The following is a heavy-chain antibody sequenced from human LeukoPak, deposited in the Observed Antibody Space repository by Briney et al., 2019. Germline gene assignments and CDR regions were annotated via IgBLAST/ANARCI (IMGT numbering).Heavy chain of an antibody. CDR3: ARKGPTVTTYYYYGMDV. J-gene: IGHJ6*02. Sequence: GGSLRLSCAASRFTFSNYWMSWVRQAPGKGLEWVANIKQDGSEKNYVDSVKGRFTIPRDNAKNSLYLQMNSLRVEDTAVYYCARKGPTVTTYYYYGMDVWGQGTTVTVSS. D-gene: IGHD4-17*01. CDR1: RFTFSNYW. V-gene: IGHV3-7*03. CDR2: IKQDGSEK.